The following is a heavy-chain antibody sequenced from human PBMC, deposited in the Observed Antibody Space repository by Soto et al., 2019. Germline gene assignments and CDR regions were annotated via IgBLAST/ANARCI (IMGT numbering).Heavy chain of an antibody. V-gene: IGHV3-23*01. CDR2: ISGSGGTT. Sequence: PGGSLRLSCAASGFTFSSYAMSWVRQAPGKGLEWVSSISGSGGTTYYAHSAKGRFTISRDNSRNTVYLQMNSLRAEDTAVYYCADIFNWRFFDYWGQGTLVTVSS. D-gene: IGHD1-1*01. CDR3: ADIFNWRFFDY. J-gene: IGHJ4*02. CDR1: GFTFSSYA.